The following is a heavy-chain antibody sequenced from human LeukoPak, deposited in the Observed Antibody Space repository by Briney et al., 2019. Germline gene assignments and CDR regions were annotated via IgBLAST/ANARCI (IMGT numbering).Heavy chain of an antibody. J-gene: IGHJ4*02. D-gene: IGHD3-10*01. V-gene: IGHV3-7*01. CDR1: GFTFNSYW. CDR2: IDPDGSEK. Sequence: GGSLRLSCAASGFTFNSYWMSWVRQAPGKGLEWVANIDPDGSEKQYGDSVKGRFTTSRDNAKNSLYLQMNSLRAEDTAIYYCARIYYFGDNNWCYFDNGAQGTLVTVSS. CDR3: ARIYYFGDNNWCYFDN.